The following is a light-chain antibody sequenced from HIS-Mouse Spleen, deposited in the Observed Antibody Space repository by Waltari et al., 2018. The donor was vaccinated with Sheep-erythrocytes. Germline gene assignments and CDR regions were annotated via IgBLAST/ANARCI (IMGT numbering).Light chain of an antibody. CDR2: QDS. CDR1: KLGDKY. Sequence: SYELTKPPSVSVSPGQTASITCSGDKLGDKYACWYQQKPGQSPALVIYQDSKRPSGIPERFSGSNSGNTATLTISGTQAMDEADYYCQAWDSSTAVFGGGTKLTVL. V-gene: IGLV3-1*01. J-gene: IGLJ2*01. CDR3: QAWDSSTAV.